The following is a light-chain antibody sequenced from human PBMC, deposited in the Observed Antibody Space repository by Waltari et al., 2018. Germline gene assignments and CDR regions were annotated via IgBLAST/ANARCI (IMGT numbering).Light chain of an antibody. V-gene: IGKV1-5*03. CDR1: QSVSNW. CDR2: KPS. CDR3: QQYNDYSLT. J-gene: IGKJ4*01. Sequence: DIQMPQSPSPLSASVGDRVTITCRASQSVSNWLAWSQQKPGKAPKFLIYKPSNLESGVPSRFSGSGSGTEFSLTISSLQPDDFAAYYCQQYNDYSLTFGGGTKVEIK.